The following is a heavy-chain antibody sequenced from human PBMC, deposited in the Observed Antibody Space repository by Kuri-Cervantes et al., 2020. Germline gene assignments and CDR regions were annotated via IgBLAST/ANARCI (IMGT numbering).Heavy chain of an antibody. CDR3: ARRTPDWRIDY. CDR2: INPNSGGT. J-gene: IGHJ4*02. CDR1: GYTFTGYC. Sequence: ASVKVSCKASGYTFTGYCMHRVRQAPGQGLEWMGWINPNSGGTNYAQKFQGRVTMTRDTSISTAYMELSRLRSDDTAVYYCARRTPDWRIDYWGQGTLVTVSS. D-gene: IGHD3-3*01. V-gene: IGHV1-2*02.